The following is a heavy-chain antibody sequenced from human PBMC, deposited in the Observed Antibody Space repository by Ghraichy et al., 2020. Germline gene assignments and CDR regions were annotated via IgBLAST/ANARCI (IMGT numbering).Heavy chain of an antibody. CDR1: GGTFSSYA. CDR2: IIPIFGTA. Sequence: SVKVSCKASGGTFSSYAISWVRQAPGQGLEWMGGIIPIFGTANYAQKFQGRVTITADESTSTAYMELSSLRSEDTAVYYCARGHCSGGSCYYAPRPYYYYMDVWGKGTTVTVSS. CDR3: ARGHCSGGSCYYAPRPYYYYMDV. J-gene: IGHJ6*03. V-gene: IGHV1-69*13. D-gene: IGHD2-15*01.